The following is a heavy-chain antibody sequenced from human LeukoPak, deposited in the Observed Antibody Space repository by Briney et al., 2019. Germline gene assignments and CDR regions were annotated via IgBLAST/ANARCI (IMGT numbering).Heavy chain of an antibody. CDR2: IDHSRNT. D-gene: IGHD3-22*01. J-gene: IGHJ4*02. V-gene: IGHV4-38-2*02. Sequence: WETLSLTCTVSGYSFSSDFYWGWIRHPPRRGLEWIGIIDHSRNTFYNPSLKSRVTISVDTSKNQFYLKLSSVTAADTAVYYCARVSSHRVPPTYSYDRRNYSDYWGQGTLVTVSS. CDR3: ARVSSHRVPPTYSYDRRNYSDY. CDR1: GYSFSSDFY.